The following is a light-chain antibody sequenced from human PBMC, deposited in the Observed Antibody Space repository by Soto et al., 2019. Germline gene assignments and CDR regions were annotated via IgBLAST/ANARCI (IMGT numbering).Light chain of an antibody. CDR3: QKYNSAPFT. Sequence: DIQMTQSPSSLSAAVGDRVTITCRARQGIGSYLAWYQQKPGKVPELLIYAASTLPSGVPSRFSGSGSGTDFTLTISSLQPEDVATYYCQKYNSAPFTFGPGTKVDIK. V-gene: IGKV1-27*01. CDR1: QGIGSY. CDR2: AAS. J-gene: IGKJ3*01.